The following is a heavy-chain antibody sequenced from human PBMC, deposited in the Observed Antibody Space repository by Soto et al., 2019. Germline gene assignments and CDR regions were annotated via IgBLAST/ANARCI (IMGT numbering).Heavy chain of an antibody. CDR1: GGSFSGYY. Sequence: PSETLSLTCAVYGGSFSGYYWSWIRQPPGKGLEWIGEINHSGSTNYNPSLKSRVTISVDTSKNQFSLKLSSVTAADTAVYYCARAILWYFDLWGRGTLVTVSS. D-gene: IGHD1-26*01. CDR3: ARAILWYFDL. J-gene: IGHJ2*01. V-gene: IGHV4-34*01. CDR2: INHSGST.